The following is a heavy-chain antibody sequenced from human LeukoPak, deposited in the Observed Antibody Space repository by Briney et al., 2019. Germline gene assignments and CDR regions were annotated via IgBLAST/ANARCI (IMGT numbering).Heavy chain of an antibody. CDR3: AIPKRGYSHGHSDF. D-gene: IGHD5-12*01. CDR2: IIPIFHKT. J-gene: IGHJ4*02. Sequence: SVKVSCKASGGAFNTFALNWVRQAPGQGLEWMGGIIPIFHKTDYSQKFQGRVTITADESTTTVYMELSSVTSEDTAIYYCAIPKRGYSHGHSDFWGQGTLVTVSS. V-gene: IGHV1-69*13. CDR1: GGAFNTFA.